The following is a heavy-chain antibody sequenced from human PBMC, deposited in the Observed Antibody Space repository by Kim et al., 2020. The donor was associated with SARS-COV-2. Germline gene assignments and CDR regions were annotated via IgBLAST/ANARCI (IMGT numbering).Heavy chain of an antibody. D-gene: IGHD3-3*01. J-gene: IGHJ3*02. CDR2: IIPIFGIA. V-gene: IGHV1-69*04. CDR3: ARVPIFGVTDAQGAFDI. Sequence: SVKVSCKASGGTFSSYAISWVRQAPGQGLEWMGRIIPIFGIANYAQKFQGRVTITADKSTSTAYMELSSLRSEDTAVYYCARVPIFGVTDAQGAFDIWGQGTMVTVSS. CDR1: GGTFSSYA.